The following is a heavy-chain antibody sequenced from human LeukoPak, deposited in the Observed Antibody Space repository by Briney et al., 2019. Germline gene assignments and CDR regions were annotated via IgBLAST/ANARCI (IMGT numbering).Heavy chain of an antibody. CDR3: ARHGGPYYYYYMDV. CDR2: IYYSGST. Sequence: SETLSLTCTVSGGSISSSSYYWGWIRQPPGKGLEWIGSIYYSGSTYYNPSLKSRVTISVDTSKNQFSLKLSSVTAADTAVYYCARHGGPYYYYYMDVWGKGTTVTVSS. V-gene: IGHV4-39*01. D-gene: IGHD3-10*01. J-gene: IGHJ6*03. CDR1: GGSISSSSYY.